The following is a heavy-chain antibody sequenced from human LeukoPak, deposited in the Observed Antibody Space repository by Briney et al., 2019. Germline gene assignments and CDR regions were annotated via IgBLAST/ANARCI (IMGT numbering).Heavy chain of an antibody. Sequence: GASVKVSCKASGYTFTSYGISWVRQAPGQGLEWMGWISAYNGNTNYAQKPQGRVTMTTDTSTSTAYMELRSLRSDDTAVYYCASLYSSGPGFYFDYWGQGTLVTVSS. V-gene: IGHV1-18*01. J-gene: IGHJ4*02. CDR3: ASLYSSGPGFYFDY. CDR2: ISAYNGNT. CDR1: GYTFTSYG. D-gene: IGHD6-19*01.